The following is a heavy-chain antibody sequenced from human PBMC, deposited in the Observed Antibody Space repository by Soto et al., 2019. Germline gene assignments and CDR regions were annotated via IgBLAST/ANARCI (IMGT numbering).Heavy chain of an antibody. J-gene: IGHJ6*02. CDR1: GGSISSSSSYY. CDR3: VRTWIANGMDV. Sequence: QLQLQESGPGLVKPSETLSLTCTVSGGSISSSSSYYWGWIRQPPGKGLEWIGSIYYSGGTYYNPSLKSRVAISVDTSNNQCSLKLRSVTAADTAVYYCVRTWIANGMDVWGQGTTVTV. V-gene: IGHV4-39*01. D-gene: IGHD2-2*03. CDR2: IYYSGGT.